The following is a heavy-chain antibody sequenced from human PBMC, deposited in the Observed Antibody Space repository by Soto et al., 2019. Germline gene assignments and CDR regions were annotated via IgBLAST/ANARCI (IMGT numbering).Heavy chain of an antibody. D-gene: IGHD5-12*01. CDR3: AKGGVVIVATEFDY. Sequence: GGSLRLSCAASGFTFDDYAMHWVRQAPGKGLEWVSGISWNSGSIGYADSVKGRFTISRDNAKNSLYLQMNSLRAEDTALYYCAKGGVVIVATEFDYWGQGTLVTVSS. CDR2: ISWNSGSI. J-gene: IGHJ4*02. CDR1: GFTFDDYA. V-gene: IGHV3-9*01.